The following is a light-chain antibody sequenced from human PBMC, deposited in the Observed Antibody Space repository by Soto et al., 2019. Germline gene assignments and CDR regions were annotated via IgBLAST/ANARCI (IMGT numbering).Light chain of an antibody. V-gene: IGKV3-11*01. Sequence: EVLLTQSPATLSLSRGEIATLSCRASQSIRTSLAWYQQKPGQAPRLVIFDASNRANGVPARFGGSGSGTDFTLTINSLEPEDFAVYYCQQRNVWPPITFGQGTRLEIK. CDR2: DAS. CDR1: QSIRTS. J-gene: IGKJ5*01. CDR3: QQRNVWPPIT.